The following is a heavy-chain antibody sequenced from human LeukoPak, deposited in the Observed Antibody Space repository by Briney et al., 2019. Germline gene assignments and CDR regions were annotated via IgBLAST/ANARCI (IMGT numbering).Heavy chain of an antibody. J-gene: IGHJ5*02. CDR2: IYSGGST. Sequence: GGTLRLSCVASGFTFTSYAMSWVRQAPGKGLEWVSVIYSGGSTYYADSVKGRFTISRDNAKNTLNLQMNSLRAEDTAVYYCARDLGQYYDTSDNWFDPWGQGTLVTVSS. CDR1: GFTFTSYA. V-gene: IGHV3-66*01. CDR3: ARDLGQYYDTSDNWFDP. D-gene: IGHD3-22*01.